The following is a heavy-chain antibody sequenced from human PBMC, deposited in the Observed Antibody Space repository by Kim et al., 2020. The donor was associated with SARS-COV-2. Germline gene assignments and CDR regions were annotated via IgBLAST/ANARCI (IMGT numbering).Heavy chain of an antibody. Sequence: SETLSLTCTVSGGSISSYYWSWIRQPPGKGLEWIGYIYYSGSTNYNPSLKSRVTISVDTSKNQFSLKLSSVTAADTAVYYCARGSSYSSGWYFIDYWGQG. V-gene: IGHV4-59*13. CDR1: GGSISSYY. CDR2: IYYSGST. CDR3: ARGSSYSSGWYFIDY. J-gene: IGHJ4*02. D-gene: IGHD6-19*01.